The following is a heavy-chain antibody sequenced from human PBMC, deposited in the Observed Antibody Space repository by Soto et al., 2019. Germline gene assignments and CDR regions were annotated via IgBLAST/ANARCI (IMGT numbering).Heavy chain of an antibody. CDR1: GYTFTSYA. CDR2: INAGNGNT. CDR3: ARGPDGYYDSSQGWFDP. J-gene: IGHJ5*02. V-gene: IGHV1-3*01. Sequence: QVQLVQSGAEVKKPGASVKVSCKASGYTFTSYAMHWVRQAPGQRLEWMGWINAGNGNTKYSQKFQGRVTITRDTSASTAYMELSSLRSEDTAVYYCARGPDGYYDSSQGWFDPWGQGTLVTVSS. D-gene: IGHD3-22*01.